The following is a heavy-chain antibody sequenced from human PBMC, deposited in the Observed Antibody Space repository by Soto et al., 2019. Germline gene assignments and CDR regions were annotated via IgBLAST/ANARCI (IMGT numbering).Heavy chain of an antibody. CDR1: GFTFSSYG. J-gene: IGHJ3*02. V-gene: IGHV3-30*02. Sequence: GGSLRLSCAASGFTFSSYGMHWVRQAPGKGLEWVAVIWYDGSNKYYADSVKGRFTISRDNSKNTLYLQMSSLRAEDTAVYYCVKDIKHYYDSSGYPKWSLGAFDIWGQGTMVTVSS. CDR2: IWYDGSNK. CDR3: VKDIKHYYDSSGYPKWSLGAFDI. D-gene: IGHD3-22*01.